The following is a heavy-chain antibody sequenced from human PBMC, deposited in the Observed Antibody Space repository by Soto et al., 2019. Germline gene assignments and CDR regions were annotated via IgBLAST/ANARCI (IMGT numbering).Heavy chain of an antibody. Sequence: PSETLSLTCSVSGVTMSYGAYSWNWIRQSPGKGLEWLGYISHLETTYYNPSFRSRVTISMDTSKNQFSLRLSSVSAADTAVYYCARHINNWTGSIHHWGQGTRVTVSS. CDR1: GVTMSYGAYS. CDR2: ISHLETT. CDR3: ARHINNWTGSIHH. J-gene: IGHJ5*02. D-gene: IGHD1-1*01. V-gene: IGHV4-30-2*05.